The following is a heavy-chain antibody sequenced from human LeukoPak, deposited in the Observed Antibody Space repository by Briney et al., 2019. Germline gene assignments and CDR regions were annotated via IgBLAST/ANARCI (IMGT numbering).Heavy chain of an antibody. Sequence: GRSLRLSCAASGFTLSSYGIHWVRQAPGKGLEWVAVIWYDGTNRYYVDSVRGRFTISRDNSKNTLYLQMNSLRAEDTAVYYCARGGHDYYDRSGYYYMSAFDIWGQGTMVTVSS. CDR1: GFTLSSYG. V-gene: IGHV3-33*01. D-gene: IGHD3-22*01. J-gene: IGHJ3*02. CDR2: IWYDGTNR. CDR3: ARGGHDYYDRSGYYYMSAFDI.